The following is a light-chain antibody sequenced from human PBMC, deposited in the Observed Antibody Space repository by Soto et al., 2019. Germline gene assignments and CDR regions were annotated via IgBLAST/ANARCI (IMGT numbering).Light chain of an antibody. V-gene: IGLV2-8*01. J-gene: IGLJ3*02. CDR1: SSDVGGYNY. CDR2: EVS. CDR3: SSYAGSNNLV. Sequence: QSALTQPPSASGSPGQSVTISCTGTSSDVGGYNYVSWYQQHPGKAPKLMISEVSKRPSGVPDRFSGSRSGNTASLTVSRLQDEDEADYYCSSYAGSNNLVFGGGTKLTVL.